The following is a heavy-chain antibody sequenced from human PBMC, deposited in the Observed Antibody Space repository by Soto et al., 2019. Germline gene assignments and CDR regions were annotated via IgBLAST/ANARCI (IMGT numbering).Heavy chain of an antibody. CDR2: IKSKVDGGTA. J-gene: IGHJ6*02. CDR3: TTLSYLYYDGMDV. D-gene: IGHD2-2*01. V-gene: IGHV3-15*01. Sequence: PGGSLRLSCEASGFTFSNAWMNWVRQGPGKGLEWLGRIKSKVDGGTADYGAATKGRFSISRDDLKNMLYLQMNSLQPDDTAVYYCTTLSYLYYDGMDVWGQGTTVTVSS. CDR1: GFTFSNAW.